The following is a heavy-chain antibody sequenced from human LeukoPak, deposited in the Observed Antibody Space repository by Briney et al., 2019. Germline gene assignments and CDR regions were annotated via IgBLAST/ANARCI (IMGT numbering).Heavy chain of an antibody. CDR1: GGSISSYY. V-gene: IGHV4-59*01. Sequence: SETLSLTCTVSGGSISSYYWSWIRQPPGKGLEWIGYIYYSGSTNYNPSLKSRVTISVDTSKNQFSLKLSSVTAADTAVYYCARDVGNGNYYYGSGSHPLGYWGQGTLVTVSS. D-gene: IGHD3-10*01. CDR3: ARDVGNGNYYYGSGSHPLGY. CDR2: IYYSGST. J-gene: IGHJ4*02.